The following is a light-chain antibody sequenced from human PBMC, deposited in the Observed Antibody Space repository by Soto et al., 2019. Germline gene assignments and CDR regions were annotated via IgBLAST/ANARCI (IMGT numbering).Light chain of an antibody. CDR1: QSVSSN. V-gene: IGKV3-15*01. J-gene: IGKJ4*01. CDR3: QQYNNWPLT. CDR2: GAS. Sequence: EIVMTQSPATLSVSPGERATLSCRASQSVSSNLAWYQQKPGQAPRLLIYGASTRATSIPARFSGSGSGTEFTLTISNLQSEDFAVYYCQQYNNWPLTFGGGTKVEIK.